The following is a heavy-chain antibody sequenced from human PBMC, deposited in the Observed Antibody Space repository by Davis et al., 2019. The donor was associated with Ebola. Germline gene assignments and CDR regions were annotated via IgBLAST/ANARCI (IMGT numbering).Heavy chain of an antibody. CDR1: GGTFSSYG. J-gene: IGHJ4*02. CDR3: ARDRSYYDSSGYYLEDFDY. CDR2: ISAYNGNT. Sequence: AASVKVSCKASGGTFSSYGISWVRQAPGQGLEWMGWISAYNGNTNYAQKLQGRVTMTTDTSTSTAYMELRSLRSDDTAVYYCARDRSYYDSSGYYLEDFDYWGQGTLVTVSS. D-gene: IGHD3-22*01. V-gene: IGHV1-18*01.